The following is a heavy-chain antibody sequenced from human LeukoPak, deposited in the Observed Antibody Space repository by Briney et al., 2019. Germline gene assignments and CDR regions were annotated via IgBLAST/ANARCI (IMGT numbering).Heavy chain of an antibody. J-gene: IGHJ4*02. CDR1: GVSISSSPYY. CDR3: ARLGPEGPFDY. D-gene: IGHD1-14*01. CDR2: FYYTGST. Sequence: SETLSLTCTVSGVSISSSPYYWGWIRPPPGKGLECIWTFYYTGSTYYTPYFTTRVPISVATSESQFSLKLRYVSAEDTVVYYCARLGPEGPFDYWGQGSLVTVSS. V-gene: IGHV4-39*01.